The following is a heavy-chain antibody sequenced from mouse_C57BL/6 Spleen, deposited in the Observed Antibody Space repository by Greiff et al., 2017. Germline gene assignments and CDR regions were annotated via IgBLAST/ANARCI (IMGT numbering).Heavy chain of an antibody. V-gene: IGHV5-9-1*02. CDR2: ISSGGDYI. CDR1: GFTFSSYA. Sequence: EVKVVKSGEGLVKPGGSLKLSCAASGFTFSSYAMSWVRQTPEKRLEWVAYISSGGDYIYYADTVKGRFTISRDNARNTLYLQMSSLKSEDTAMYYCTRELRYFDVWGTGTTVTVSS. J-gene: IGHJ1*03. CDR3: TRELRYFDV.